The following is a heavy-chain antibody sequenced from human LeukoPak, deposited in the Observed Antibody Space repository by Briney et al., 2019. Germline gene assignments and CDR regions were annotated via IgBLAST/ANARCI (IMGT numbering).Heavy chain of an antibody. V-gene: IGHV3-23*01. J-gene: IGHJ6*03. D-gene: IGHD5-12*01. CDR1: GFTFSNDG. Sequence: GGSLRLSCAASGFTFSNDGMNWGRQAPGKGLEWVSGISPSGDITYYADSVKGRFTVSRDNFKNPLSLQMNSLRTEDTAVYFCARGDSGYDEAYYYYYMDVWGKGTTVTVSS. CDR2: ISPSGDIT. CDR3: ARGDSGYDEAYYYYYMDV.